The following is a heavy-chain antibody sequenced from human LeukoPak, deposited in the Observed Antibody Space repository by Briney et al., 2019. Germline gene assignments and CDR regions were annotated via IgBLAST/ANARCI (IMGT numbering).Heavy chain of an antibody. D-gene: IGHD2-2*01. CDR1: GFTFSSYS. Sequence: PGGSLRLSCAASGFTFSSYSMNWVRQAPGKGLEWVSSISSSSSYIYYADSVKGRFTISRDNAKNSLYLQMNSLRAEDTAVYYCARDPGDIVVVPALGFVYWGQGTLVTVSS. J-gene: IGHJ4*02. V-gene: IGHV3-21*01. CDR3: ARDPGDIVVVPALGFVY. CDR2: ISSSSSYI.